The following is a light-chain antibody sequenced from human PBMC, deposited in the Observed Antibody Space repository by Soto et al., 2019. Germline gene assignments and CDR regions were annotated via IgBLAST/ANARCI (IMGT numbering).Light chain of an antibody. CDR1: QGISSA. Sequence: AIELTQSPSSLSASVGDRVTITCRASQGISSALAWYQYKVGHSPKLLIYDASGLERGVPTRFSGSGSGTEFTLTISSLQPDDFATYYCQQYNSFWTFGQGTKVDI. CDR3: QQYNSFWT. CDR2: DAS. V-gene: IGKV1-13*02. J-gene: IGKJ1*01.